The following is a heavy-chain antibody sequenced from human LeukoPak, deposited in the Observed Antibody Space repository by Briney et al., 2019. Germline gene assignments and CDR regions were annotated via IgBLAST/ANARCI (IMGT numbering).Heavy chain of an antibody. V-gene: IGHV3-30*02. CDR3: AKDRGWSSWDAFDY. J-gene: IGHJ4*02. CDR2: IRYDGSNK. D-gene: IGHD6-13*01. CDR1: GFTFSSYG. Sequence: GGSLRLSCAASGFTFSSYGMHWVRQAPGKGLEWVAFIRYDGSNKYYADSVKGRFTISRDNSKNTLYLQMNSLRAEDTAVYYCAKDRGWSSWDAFDYWGQGTLVTVSS.